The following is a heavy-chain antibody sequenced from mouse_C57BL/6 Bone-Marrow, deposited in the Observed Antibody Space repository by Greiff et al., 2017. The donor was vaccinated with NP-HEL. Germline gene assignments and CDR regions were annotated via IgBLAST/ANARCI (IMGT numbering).Heavy chain of an antibody. CDR3: APAWFAY. CDR1: GFTFSSYG. Sequence: EVQLVESGGDLVKPGGSLKLSCAASGFTFSSYGMSWVRQTPDKRLEWVATISSGGSYTYYLDSVKGRFTISRDNAKNTLYLQMSSLKSEDTAMYYCAPAWFAYWGQGTLVTVSA. J-gene: IGHJ3*01. CDR2: ISSGGSYT. V-gene: IGHV5-6*01.